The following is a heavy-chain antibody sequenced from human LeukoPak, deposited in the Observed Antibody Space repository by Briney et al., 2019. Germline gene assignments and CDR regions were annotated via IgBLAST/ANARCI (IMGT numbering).Heavy chain of an antibody. D-gene: IGHD6-19*01. CDR1: GFTFSDYY. Sequence: GGSLRLSCAASGFTFSDYYMRWIRQAPGKGLEWVSTISGSGGTTHFADSVKGRFTISRDNSGSTLYLQMNSLRAEDTAVYWCARGHSSGWYYFDSWGQGTLVTVSS. V-gene: IGHV3-23*01. CDR2: ISGSGGTT. CDR3: ARGHSSGWYYFDS. J-gene: IGHJ4*02.